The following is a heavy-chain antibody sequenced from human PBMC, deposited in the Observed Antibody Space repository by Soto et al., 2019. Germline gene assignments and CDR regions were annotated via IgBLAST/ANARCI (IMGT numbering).Heavy chain of an antibody. J-gene: IGHJ4*02. V-gene: IGHV3-23*01. CDR2: ISGSGGST. D-gene: IGHD3-9*01. CDR1: GFTFSSYA. CDR3: AKDRLNYDILTGYDY. Sequence: EVQLLESGGGLVQPGGSLRLSCAASGFTFSSYAMSWVRQAPGKGLEWVSAISGSGGSTYYADSVKGRFTISRDNSKNTLYLQMNSLSAEDMGVYYCAKDRLNYDILTGYDYWGQGTLVTVSS.